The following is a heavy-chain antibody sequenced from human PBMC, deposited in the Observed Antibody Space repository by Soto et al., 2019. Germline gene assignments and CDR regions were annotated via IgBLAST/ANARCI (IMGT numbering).Heavy chain of an antibody. CDR1: GGSISSGGYY. CDR3: ARGVDCSRTSCYGSFDP. V-gene: IGHV4-31*03. Sequence: QVQLQESGPGLVKPSQTLSLTCTVSGGSISSGGYYWSWIRPHPGKGLEWFGYIYYSGSTYYNPSLKSRVTIAVDTSKNQFSLKLSSVTAADTAVYYCARGVDCSRTSCYGSFDPWGQGTLVTVSS. J-gene: IGHJ5*02. D-gene: IGHD2-2*01. CDR2: IYYSGST.